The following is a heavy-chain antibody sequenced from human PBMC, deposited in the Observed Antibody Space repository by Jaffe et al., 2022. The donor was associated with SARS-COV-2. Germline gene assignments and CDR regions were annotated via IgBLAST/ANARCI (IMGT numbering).Heavy chain of an antibody. D-gene: IGHD6-19*01. Sequence: QVQLVESGGGVVQPGRSLRLSCAASGFTFSSYAMHWVRQAPGKGLEWVAVISYDGSNKYYADSVKGRFTISRDNSKNTLYLQMNSLRAEDTAVYYCARDSRQWLFTQKGTGFDYWGQGTLVTVSS. CDR3: ARDSRQWLFTQKGTGFDY. J-gene: IGHJ4*02. V-gene: IGHV3-30-3*01. CDR1: GFTFSSYA. CDR2: ISYDGSNK.